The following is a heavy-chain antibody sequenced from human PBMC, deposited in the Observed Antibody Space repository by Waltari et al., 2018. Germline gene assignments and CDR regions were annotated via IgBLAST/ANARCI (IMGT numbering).Heavy chain of an antibody. CDR2: IDYSRVSI. CDR1: GFNFGDYA. Sequence: EVHLEESGGGLVQPGKSLRLSCAASGFNFGDYAMHWVRQTPGKAPEGVSGIDYSRVSIVYADSVKGRFTISRDNAKNSLYLQMNSLRAEDTALNYCAKAQGSSSWQLFDYWGQGTLVTVSS. D-gene: IGHD2-2*01. V-gene: IGHV3-9*01. J-gene: IGHJ4*02. CDR3: AKAQGSSSWQLFDY.